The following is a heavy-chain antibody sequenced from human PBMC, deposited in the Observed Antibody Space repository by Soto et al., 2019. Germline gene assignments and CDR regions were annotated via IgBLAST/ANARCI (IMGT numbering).Heavy chain of an antibody. CDR2: IHYSGST. J-gene: IGHJ4*02. CDR3: ASTKDESLDFDY. V-gene: IGHV4-39*01. CDR1: GDSISITSYY. D-gene: IGHD2-8*01. Sequence: QLQLQESGPGLVKPSETLSLTCTVSGDSISITSYYWGWVRQPPGKGLEWIGSIHYSGSTHYNPPLQGGVTISGDASKRQFSLKLRSVTAADTAVYYCASTKDESLDFDYWGQGTLVTVSS.